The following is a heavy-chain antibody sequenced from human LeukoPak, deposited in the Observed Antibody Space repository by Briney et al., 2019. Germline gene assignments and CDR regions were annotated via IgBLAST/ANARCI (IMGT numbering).Heavy chain of an antibody. Sequence: PGGSLRLSCAASGFTFSDFWMHWVRQAPGKGLVWVSRINSGGTVTNYADSVKGRLTISRDNAENTLYLQMNSLRAEDTAVYYCARDRGLMGWLQYWGQGTLVTVSS. V-gene: IGHV3-74*01. J-gene: IGHJ4*02. CDR3: ARDRGLMGWLQY. CDR1: GFTFSDFW. D-gene: IGHD5-24*01. CDR2: INSGGTVT.